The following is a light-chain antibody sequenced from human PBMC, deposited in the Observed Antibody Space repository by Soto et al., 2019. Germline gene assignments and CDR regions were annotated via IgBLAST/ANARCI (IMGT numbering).Light chain of an antibody. Sequence: EIVLTQSPATLSLSPGDRATLSCWASQSIGSYVNWFQQKPGQPPRLLIYAASTRVIGIPERFSGSGSGTDFSLTISSLEPEDSAVYYCQQSYNLQGPFGPGTKVEIK. CDR3: QQSYNLQGP. CDR1: QSIGSY. CDR2: AAS. J-gene: IGKJ1*01. V-gene: IGKV3-11*01.